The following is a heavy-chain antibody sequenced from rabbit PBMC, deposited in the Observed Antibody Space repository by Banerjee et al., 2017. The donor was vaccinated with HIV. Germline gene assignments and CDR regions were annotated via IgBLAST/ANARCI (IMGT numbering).Heavy chain of an antibody. CDR3: ARDAGYAGSNL. J-gene: IGHJ4*01. V-gene: IGHV1S40*01. Sequence: QSLEESGGDLVKPEGSLTLTCTASGLDFSSSYHMCWVRQAPGKGLEWIACIITGSGSAYYASWAKGRFTISKTSPTTVTLQMTSLTAADTATYFCARDAGYAGSNLWGPGTLVTVS. CDR2: IITGSGSA. CDR1: GLDFSSSYH. D-gene: IGHD4-2*01.